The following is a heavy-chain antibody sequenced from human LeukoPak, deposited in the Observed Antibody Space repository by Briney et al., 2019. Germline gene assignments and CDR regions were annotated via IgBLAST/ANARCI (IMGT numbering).Heavy chain of an antibody. J-gene: IGHJ4*02. V-gene: IGHV4-34*01. CDR1: GGSFSGYY. CDR3: ASGQYYDIWSGYYVD. D-gene: IGHD3-3*01. Sequence: SETLSLTCAVYGGSFSGYYWSWIRQPPGKGLEWIGEINHSGSTNYNPSLESRVTISVDTSKNHFSLKLCSVTAADTAVYYCASGQYYDIWSGYYVDWGQGTLVTVSA. CDR2: INHSGST.